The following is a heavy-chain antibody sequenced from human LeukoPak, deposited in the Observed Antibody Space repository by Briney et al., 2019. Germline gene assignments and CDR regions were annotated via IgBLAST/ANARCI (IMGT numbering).Heavy chain of an antibody. Sequence: SETLSLTCTVSGGSISSYYWSWIRQPPGKGLEWIGYIYYSGSTNYNPSLKSRVTISVDTSKNQFSLKLSSVTAADTAVYYCARDLHIAVAGKAVEWWFDPWGQGTLVTVSS. CDR2: IYYSGST. CDR3: ARDLHIAVAGKAVEWWFDP. D-gene: IGHD6-19*01. CDR1: GGSISSYY. V-gene: IGHV4-59*01. J-gene: IGHJ5*02.